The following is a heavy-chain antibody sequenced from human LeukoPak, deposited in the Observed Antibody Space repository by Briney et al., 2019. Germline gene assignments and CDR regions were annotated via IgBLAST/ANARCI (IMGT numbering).Heavy chain of an antibody. D-gene: IGHD2-15*01. CDR3: ARGLYCSGGSCYGPSFDI. V-gene: IGHV1-2*02. Sequence: WASVKVSCKACGYTFTGYYMHWVRQAPGQGLEWMGWINPNSGGTNYAQKFQGRVTMTRDTSISTAYMELSRLRSDDTAVYYCARGLYCSGGSCYGPSFDIWGQGTMVTVSS. CDR2: INPNSGGT. J-gene: IGHJ3*02. CDR1: GYTFTGYY.